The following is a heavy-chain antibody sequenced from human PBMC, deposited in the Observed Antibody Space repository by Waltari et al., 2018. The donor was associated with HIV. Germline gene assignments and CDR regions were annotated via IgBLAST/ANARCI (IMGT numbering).Heavy chain of an antibody. Sequence: QLQMQESGPGLVKHSETLSLTCSVSGDSISDTPFYWGWIRQPPGKGLEWIGSISYSGTTYSKASLSSRVIVSVDTPKNQFSLHLRSVTAADTAVYYCVRHWVYGSVPSAIRTFDNWGQGTLVTVSS. CDR2: ISYSGTT. J-gene: IGHJ4*02. V-gene: IGHV4-39*01. D-gene: IGHD3-10*01. CDR1: GDSISDTPFY. CDR3: VRHWVYGSVPSAIRTFDN.